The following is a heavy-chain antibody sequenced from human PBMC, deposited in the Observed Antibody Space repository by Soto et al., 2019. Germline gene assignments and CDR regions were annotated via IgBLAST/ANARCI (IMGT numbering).Heavy chain of an antibody. D-gene: IGHD6-13*01. CDR3: ARGYYTSWYWFDR. CDR1: GGSVSTGVHY. Sequence: QVQLQESGPGLVKPSETLSLTCTVSVSGGSVSTGVHYWSWIQQPPGKGLEWIGYIYYSGSTNYNPSLKSRVTISVDPSKNQFSLKLTSVTAADTAVYYCARGYYTSWYWFDRWGRGTLVTVSS. CDR2: IYYSGST. J-gene: IGHJ2*01. V-gene: IGHV4-61*08.